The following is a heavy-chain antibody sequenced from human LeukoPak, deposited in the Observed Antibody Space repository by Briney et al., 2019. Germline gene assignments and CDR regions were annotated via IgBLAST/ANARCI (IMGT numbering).Heavy chain of an antibody. CDR3: ARGRVLGQYSYDSSGYYYNY. V-gene: IGHV4-34*01. CDR2: IDHSGTS. J-gene: IGHJ4*02. D-gene: IGHD3-22*01. Sequence: GSLRLSCAASGFTFSSYAMSWVRQPPGKGLGWIGEIDHSGTSNYNPSLKSRVTISVDTSKNQFSLKLSSVTAADTAVFFCARGRVLGQYSYDSSGYYYNYWGQGTLVTVSS. CDR1: GFTFSSYA.